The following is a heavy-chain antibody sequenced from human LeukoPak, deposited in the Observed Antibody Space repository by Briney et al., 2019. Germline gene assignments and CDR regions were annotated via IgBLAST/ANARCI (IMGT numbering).Heavy chain of an antibody. CDR2: IYWDDDE. CDR1: GFSLTTRGVS. J-gene: IGHJ4*02. Sequence: SGPSLVKPTQTLTLTCTFSGFSLTTRGVSVGWIRQPPGKALEWLAVIYWDDDERYSPSLESRLTITKDTSKNQVVLTMTNVDPVDTATYYCAHSGRYFYDTSGHLFDYSFNSWGQGTLVTVSS. D-gene: IGHD3-22*01. CDR3: AHSGRYFYDTSGHLFDYSFNS. V-gene: IGHV2-5*02.